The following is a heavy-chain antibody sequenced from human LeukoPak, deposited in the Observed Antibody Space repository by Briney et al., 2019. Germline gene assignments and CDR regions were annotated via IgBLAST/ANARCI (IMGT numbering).Heavy chain of an antibody. J-gene: IGHJ5*02. CDR1: GFTFSSYG. D-gene: IGHD3-3*01. Sequence: GGSLRLSCAASGFTFSSYGMHWVHQAPGKGLEWVAVIWYDGSNKYYADSVKGRFTISRDNSNNTLYLQMNSLRAEDTAVYYCARDLIDYDFLVSGWFDPWGQGTLVTVSS. CDR3: ARDLIDYDFLVSGWFDP. CDR2: IWYDGSNK. V-gene: IGHV3-33*01.